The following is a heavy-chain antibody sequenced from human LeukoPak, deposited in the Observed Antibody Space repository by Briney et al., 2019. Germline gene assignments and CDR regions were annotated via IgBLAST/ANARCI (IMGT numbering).Heavy chain of an antibody. D-gene: IGHD6-19*01. J-gene: IGHJ4*02. CDR1: GFTFSNFA. CDR3: ARDRALYSSGWYTYYFDY. V-gene: IGHV3-23*01. CDR2: ISGSGIRT. Sequence: GGSLRLSCSASGFTFSNFAMSWVRQAPGKGLEWVSGISGSGIRTFSADSVKGRFTISRDNSKNTLYLQIHSLRAEDTAVYYCARDRALYSSGWYTYYFDYWGQGTLVTVSS.